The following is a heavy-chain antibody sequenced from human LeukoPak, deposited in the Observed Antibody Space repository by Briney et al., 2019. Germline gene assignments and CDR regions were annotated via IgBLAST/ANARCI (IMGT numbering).Heavy chain of an antibody. J-gene: IGHJ5*02. Sequence: GASVKVSCKASGYTFTGYYMHWVRQAHGQGLEWMGWINPNSGGTNYAQKFQGRVTMTRDTSISTAYMELSRLRSDDTAVYYCARGWTIFGVVIQNWFDPWGQGTLVTVSS. CDR2: INPNSGGT. V-gene: IGHV1-2*02. CDR3: ARGWTIFGVVIQNWFDP. CDR1: GYTFTGYY. D-gene: IGHD3-3*01.